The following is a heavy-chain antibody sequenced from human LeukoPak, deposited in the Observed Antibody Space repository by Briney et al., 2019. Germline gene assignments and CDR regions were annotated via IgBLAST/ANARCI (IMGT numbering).Heavy chain of an antibody. CDR1: GFTFSSSA. Sequence: GGSLRLSCAASGFTFSSSAMSWVRQAPGKGLEWVSAISNNGGYTYYADSVQGRFTISRDNSKSTLCLQMNSLRAEDTAVYYCARGFYCSSTSCYDWLDYWGQGTLVTVSS. CDR2: ISNNGGYT. J-gene: IGHJ4*02. D-gene: IGHD2-2*01. CDR3: ARGFYCSSTSCYDWLDY. V-gene: IGHV3-23*01.